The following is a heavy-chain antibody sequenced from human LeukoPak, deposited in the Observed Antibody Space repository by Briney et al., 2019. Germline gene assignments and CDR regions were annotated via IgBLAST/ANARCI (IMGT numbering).Heavy chain of an antibody. Sequence: SLRLSCAASGFTFRSYAMNWGSQAPGKRLEWVSTISGGGGNIYYADSVKGRFTISRDNSKNTLSLQMNSLRAEDTAVYFCAKEFGDYSPPYWGEGTLVTVSS. J-gene: IGHJ4*02. CDR1: GFTFRSYA. CDR3: AKEFGDYSPPY. D-gene: IGHD3-10*01. V-gene: IGHV3-23*01. CDR2: ISGGGGNI.